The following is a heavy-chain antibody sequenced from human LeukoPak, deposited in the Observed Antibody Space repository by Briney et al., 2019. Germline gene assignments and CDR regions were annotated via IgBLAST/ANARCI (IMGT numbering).Heavy chain of an antibody. CDR1: GYTFTSYG. V-gene: IGHV1-18*01. CDR2: ISAYNGNT. J-gene: IGHJ4*02. CDR3: ARDSDYYDSSDHFDY. D-gene: IGHD3-22*01. Sequence: ASVKVSCKASGYTFTSYGISWVRQAPGQGLEWMGWISAYNGNTNYAQKLQGRVTMTTDTSTSTAYMELRSLRSDDTAVYYCARDSDYYDSSDHFDYWGQGTLVTVSS.